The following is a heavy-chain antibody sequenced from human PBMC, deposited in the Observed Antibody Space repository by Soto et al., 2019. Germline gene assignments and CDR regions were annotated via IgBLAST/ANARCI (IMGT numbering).Heavy chain of an antibody. CDR3: ARRTVNIRTFYSGLKTHCFDY. CDR2: IYYSGST. CDR1: GGSISISSYY. V-gene: IGHV4-39*01. D-gene: IGHD6-19*01. Sequence: QLQLQESGPGLVKPSETLSLTCAVSGGSISISSYYWGWIRQPPGKGLEWIGSIYYSGSTYYTPSLQSRVAISVGTSKNQFSLKLNSVTAADTAVYYCARRTVNIRTFYSGLKTHCFDYWGQGTLVTVSS. J-gene: IGHJ4*02.